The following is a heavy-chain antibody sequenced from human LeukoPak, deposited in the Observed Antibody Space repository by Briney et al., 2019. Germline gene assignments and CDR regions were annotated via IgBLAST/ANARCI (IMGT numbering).Heavy chain of an antibody. Sequence: PSETLSPTCAVSGYSISSGYYWGWIRQPPGKGLEWIGSIYHSGSTYYHPSLKSRVTISVDTSKNQFSLKLSSVTAADTAVYYCASLPQYSSGWLGAFDIWGQGTMVTVSS. J-gene: IGHJ3*02. CDR1: GYSISSGYY. D-gene: IGHD6-19*01. CDR2: IYHSGST. V-gene: IGHV4-38-2*01. CDR3: ASLPQYSSGWLGAFDI.